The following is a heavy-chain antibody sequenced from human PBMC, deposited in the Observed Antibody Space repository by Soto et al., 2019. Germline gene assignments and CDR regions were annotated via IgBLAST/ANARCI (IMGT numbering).Heavy chain of an antibody. CDR1: GFTFSSYW. CDR2: INSDGSST. V-gene: IGHV3-74*01. J-gene: IGHJ6*02. Sequence: GGSLRLSCAASGFTFSSYWMHWVRQAPGKGLVWVSRINSDGSSTSYADSVKGRFTISRDNAKNTLYLQMSSLRADDTAVYYCARGFRVFGVVKGVVQGGYGMDVWGQGTTVTVYS. D-gene: IGHD3-3*01. CDR3: ARGFRVFGVVKGVVQGGYGMDV.